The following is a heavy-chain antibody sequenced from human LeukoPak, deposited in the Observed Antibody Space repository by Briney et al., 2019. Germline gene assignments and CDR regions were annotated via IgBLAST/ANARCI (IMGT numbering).Heavy chain of an antibody. Sequence: SVKVSCKASGGTFSSYAISWVRQAPGQGLEWMGGIIPIFGTANYAQKFQGRVTITTDESTSTAYMELSSLRSEDTAVCYCAREWPRGYNWFDPWGQGTLVTVSS. V-gene: IGHV1-69*05. D-gene: IGHD3-10*01. CDR1: GGTFSSYA. CDR3: AREWPRGYNWFDP. J-gene: IGHJ5*02. CDR2: IIPIFGTA.